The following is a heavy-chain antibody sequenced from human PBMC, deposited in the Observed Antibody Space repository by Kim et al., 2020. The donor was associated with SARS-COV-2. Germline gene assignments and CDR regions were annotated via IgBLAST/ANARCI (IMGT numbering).Heavy chain of an antibody. CDR1: GGSFSGYY. CDR3: ARGPSRYYYDSSGYLLGY. Sequence: SETLSLTCAVYGGSFSGYYWSWIRQPPGKGLEWIGEINHSGSTNYNPSLKSRVTISVDTSKNQFSLKLSSVTAADTAVYYCARGPSRYYYDSSGYLLGYWGQGTLVTVSS. V-gene: IGHV4-34*01. CDR2: INHSGST. J-gene: IGHJ4*02. D-gene: IGHD3-22*01.